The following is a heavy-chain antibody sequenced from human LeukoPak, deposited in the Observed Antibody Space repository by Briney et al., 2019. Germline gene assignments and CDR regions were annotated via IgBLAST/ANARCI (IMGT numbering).Heavy chain of an antibody. CDR2: ISNGGRST. CDR1: GLTVSSAG. CDR3: GTAFDF. J-gene: IGHJ4*02. D-gene: IGHD5-18*01. V-gene: IGHV3-74*01. Sequence: GGSLRLSCAASGLTVSSAGMRWVRQAPGKGLVWVSLISNGGRSTTYADPVKGRFTISRDNAKNTLYMQMNRLRAEDSAVYYCGTAFDFWGQGTLVTVSS.